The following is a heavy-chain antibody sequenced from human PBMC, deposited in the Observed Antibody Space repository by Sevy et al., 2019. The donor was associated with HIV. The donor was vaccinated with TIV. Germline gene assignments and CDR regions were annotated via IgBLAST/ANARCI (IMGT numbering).Heavy chain of an antibody. CDR2: INHSGST. CDR1: GGSFSGYY. V-gene: IGHV4-34*01. CDR3: ARHCSAPSCSPAFDI. D-gene: IGHD2-2*01. Sequence: SETLSLTCAVYGGSFSGYYWSWIRQPPGKGLEWIGEINHSGSTNYNPSLKSRVTRSVDTSKNQFSLKLSSVTAADTAVYYCARHCSAPSCSPAFDIWGQGTMVTVSS. J-gene: IGHJ3*02.